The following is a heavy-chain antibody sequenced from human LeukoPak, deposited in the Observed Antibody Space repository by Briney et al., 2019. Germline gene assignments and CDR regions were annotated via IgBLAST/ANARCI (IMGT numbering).Heavy chain of an antibody. CDR2: ISSSSSYI. V-gene: IGHV3-21*01. CDR1: GFTFSSYS. Sequence: GGSLRLSCAASGFTFSSYSMNWVRQAPGKGLEWVSSISSSSSYIYYADSVKGRSTISRDNAKNSLYLQMNSLRAEDTAVYYCAREGGDTAMVTVNYFDYWGQGTLVTVSS. D-gene: IGHD5-18*01. J-gene: IGHJ4*02. CDR3: AREGGDTAMVTVNYFDY.